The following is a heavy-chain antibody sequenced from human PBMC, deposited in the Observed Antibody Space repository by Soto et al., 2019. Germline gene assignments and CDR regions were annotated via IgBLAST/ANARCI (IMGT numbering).Heavy chain of an antibody. CDR2: FDPEDGET. J-gene: IGHJ3*02. CDR3: ATPTGRYYDSSGYYGPAAFDI. Sequence: ASVKVSCKXSGYTLTELSMHWVRQAPGKGLEWMGGFDPEDGETIYAQKFQGRVTMTEDTSTDTAYMELSSLRSEDTAVYYCATPTGRYYDSSGYYGPAAFDIWGQGTMVTVSS. CDR1: GYTLTELS. D-gene: IGHD3-22*01. V-gene: IGHV1-24*01.